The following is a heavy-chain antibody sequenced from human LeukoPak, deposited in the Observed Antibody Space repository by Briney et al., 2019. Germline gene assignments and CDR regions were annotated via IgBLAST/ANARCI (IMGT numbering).Heavy chain of an antibody. V-gene: IGHV3-23*01. J-gene: IGHJ4*02. D-gene: IGHD3-22*01. Sequence: GGSLRLSCAASGFTFSSYAMSWVRQAPGKGLEWVSAISGSGGSTYYADSVKGRFTISRDNSKNTLYLQMSSLRAEDTAVYYCAKDYRAGYYYDSGGYYGEDYWGQGTLVTVSS. CDR3: AKDYRAGYYYDSGGYYGEDY. CDR2: ISGSGGST. CDR1: GFTFSSYA.